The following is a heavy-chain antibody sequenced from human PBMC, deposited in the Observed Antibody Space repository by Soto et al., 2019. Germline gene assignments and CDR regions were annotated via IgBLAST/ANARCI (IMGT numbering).Heavy chain of an antibody. CDR3: ARESEDLTSNFDY. CDR1: GFTFTSYS. V-gene: IGHV3-21*06. Sequence: GGSLRLSCAASGFTFTSYSMKWVRQAPGKGLEWVSSISSTTNYIYYGDSMKGRFTISRDNAKNSLYLEMNSLRAEDTAVYYCARESEDLTSNFDYWGQGTLVTVSS. CDR2: ISSTTNYI. J-gene: IGHJ4*02.